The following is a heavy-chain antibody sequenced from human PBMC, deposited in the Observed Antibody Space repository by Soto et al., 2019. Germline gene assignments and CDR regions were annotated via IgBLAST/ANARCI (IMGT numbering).Heavy chain of an antibody. CDR3: ARCPDDSDVPRWDY. V-gene: IGHV1-46*02. J-gene: IGHJ4*02. CDR2: INTRGGTT. D-gene: IGHD4-17*01. CDR1: GYTFNRFY. Sequence: QVQLVQSGAEVRKPGASVRLSCKASGYTFNRFYLHWVRQAPGQGLEWMGIINTRGGTTAYAQNFRGRITVPRETSTSTLYMELSDLRSEDAAVYYCARCPDDSDVPRWDYCGQGTRFTVSS.